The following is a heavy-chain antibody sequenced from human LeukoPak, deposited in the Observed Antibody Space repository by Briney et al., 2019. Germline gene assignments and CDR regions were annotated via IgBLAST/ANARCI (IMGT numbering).Heavy chain of an antibody. V-gene: IGHV4-4*09. CDR1: GGSISSYY. J-gene: IGHJ5*02. Sequence: SETLSLTCTVSGGSISSYYWSWIRQPPGKGLGWIGYIYTSGSTNYNPSLKSRVTISVDTSKNQFSLKLSSVTAADTAVYYCARHVVVNWDLQTANWFDPWGQGTLVTVSS. D-gene: IGHD2-15*01. CDR3: ARHVVVNWDLQTANWFDP. CDR2: IYTSGST.